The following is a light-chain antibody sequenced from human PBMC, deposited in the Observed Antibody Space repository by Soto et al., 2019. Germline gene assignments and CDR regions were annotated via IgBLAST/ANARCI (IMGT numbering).Light chain of an antibody. J-gene: IGLJ2*01. V-gene: IGLV2-14*01. Sequence: QSASVSGSPGQSITISCTGTSSDSGTYKYVSWFQHPPGKAPKLIIFEVSNRPSGISDRFSGFKSANTAYLTISGVQPEDEADYHCSSYTTIKTFVFGGGTKLTVL. CDR1: SSDSGTYKY. CDR3: SSYTTIKTFV. CDR2: EVS.